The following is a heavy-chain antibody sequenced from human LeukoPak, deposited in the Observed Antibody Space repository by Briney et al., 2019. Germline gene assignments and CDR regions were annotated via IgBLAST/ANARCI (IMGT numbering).Heavy chain of an antibody. CDR1: GGTFSSYA. V-gene: IGHV1-69*05. Sequence: SVKVSCKASGGTFSSYAISWVRQAPGQGLEWMGGIIPIYGTANYAQKFQGRVTITTDESTSTAYMELSSLRSEDTAVYYCARVKDQQLILYGMDVWGQGTTVTVSS. CDR3: ARVKDQQLILYGMDV. D-gene: IGHD6-13*01. J-gene: IGHJ6*02. CDR2: IIPIYGTA.